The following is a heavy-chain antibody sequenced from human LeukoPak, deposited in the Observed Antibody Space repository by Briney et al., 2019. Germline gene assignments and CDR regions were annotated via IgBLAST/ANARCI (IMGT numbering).Heavy chain of an antibody. J-gene: IGHJ4*02. Sequence: ASVKVSCKASGYTFTGYYMHWVRQAPGQGLEWMGGINPNCGDKKYAQKFQGRVSMTRDTTISTAYMELSRLRSDDTAVYYCAREFGAYYDFWSGYYGYWGQGTLVTVSS. CDR1: GYTFTGYY. D-gene: IGHD3-3*01. V-gene: IGHV1-2*02. CDR3: AREFGAYYDFWSGYYGY. CDR2: INPNCGDK.